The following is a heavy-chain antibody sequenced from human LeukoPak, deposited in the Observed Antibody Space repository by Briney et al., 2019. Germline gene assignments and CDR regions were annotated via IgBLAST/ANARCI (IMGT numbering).Heavy chain of an antibody. D-gene: IGHD3-16*01. CDR1: GYSFTSYW. J-gene: IGHJ4*02. V-gene: IGHV5-51*01. Sequence: GESLKISCKGSGYSFTSYWIGWVRQLPGKGLEWMGIIYPSDSDTRYSPSFQGQVTISADKSISTAYLQWSSLKASDTAMYYCARGRRETWGNFDYWGQGTLVTVSS. CDR2: IYPSDSDT. CDR3: ARGRRETWGNFDY.